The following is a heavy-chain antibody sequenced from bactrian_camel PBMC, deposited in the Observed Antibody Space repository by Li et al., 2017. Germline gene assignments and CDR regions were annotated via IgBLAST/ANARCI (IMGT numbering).Heavy chain of an antibody. J-gene: IGHJ4*01. CDR2: IDSRGSST. V-gene: IGHV3S40*01. D-gene: IGHD8*01. CDR3: TTGESNWVRVKEINY. CDR1: GFAFSDYV. Sequence: DVQLVESGGGLVQPGGSLRLSCVVSGFAFSDYVMSWVRQAPGKGLEWISDIDSRGSSTHYADSVKGRFAISRDNAKNMVHLQLNSLKTEDTAMYYCTTGESNWVRVKEINYWGQGTQVTVS.